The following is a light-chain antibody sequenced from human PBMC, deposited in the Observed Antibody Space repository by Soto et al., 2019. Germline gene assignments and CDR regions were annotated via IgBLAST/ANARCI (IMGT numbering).Light chain of an antibody. CDR2: DNS. Sequence: QSVLTQPPSVSGAPGQRVTISCTGSSSNIGAGFDVHWYQQVPGTAPKLLIYDNSNRPSGVPDRFSGSKSGTSASLAITGLQAEDEADYYCQSYDRTLSGSEYVFGTGTKLTVL. J-gene: IGLJ1*01. V-gene: IGLV1-40*01. CDR1: SSNIGAGFD. CDR3: QSYDRTLSGSEYV.